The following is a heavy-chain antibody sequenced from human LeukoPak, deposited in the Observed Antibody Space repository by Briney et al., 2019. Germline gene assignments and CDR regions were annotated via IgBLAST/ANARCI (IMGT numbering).Heavy chain of an antibody. CDR1: GFSFSGYG. CDR3: AKDYHNGFDY. D-gene: IGHD2-8*01. Sequence: GGSLRLSCAASGFSFSGYGMLWVRQAPGKGLEWGTFIRYDGSTKSHADSVKGRFTIARDNSKNTLYLQMNSLRAEDTAFYFCAKDYHNGFDYWGQGALVTVSS. CDR2: IRYDGSTK. J-gene: IGHJ4*02. V-gene: IGHV3-30*02.